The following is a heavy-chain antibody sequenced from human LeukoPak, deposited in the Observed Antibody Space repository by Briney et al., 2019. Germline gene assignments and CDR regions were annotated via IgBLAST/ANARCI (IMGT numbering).Heavy chain of an antibody. CDR3: ARSYDFWSGPPFDP. CDR1: GYTFTDHY. D-gene: IGHD3-3*01. J-gene: IGHJ5*02. Sequence: GASVTVSCKASGYTFTDHYMHWVRQAPGQGLEWMGWINPNSGGTKYAQKFQGRVTLTRDTSISTAYMELSRLRCDDTAVYYCARSYDFWSGPPFDPGGQGTLVTVSS. CDR2: INPNSGGT. V-gene: IGHV1-2*02.